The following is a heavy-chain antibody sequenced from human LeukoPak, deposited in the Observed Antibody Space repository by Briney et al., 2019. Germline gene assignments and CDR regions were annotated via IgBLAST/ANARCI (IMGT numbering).Heavy chain of an antibody. CDR3: ARDRDIVVVTAMKYYYYYMDV. CDR2: IIPIFVTA. D-gene: IGHD2-21*02. CDR1: GGTLSSYA. V-gene: IGHV1-69*13. J-gene: IGHJ6*03. Sequence: ASVKVSCKASGGTLSSYAISWVRQAPGQGLEWMGGIIPIFVTANYAQKFQGRVTITADESTSTAYMELSSLRSDDTAVYYCARDRDIVVVTAMKYYYYYMDVWGKGTTVTVSS.